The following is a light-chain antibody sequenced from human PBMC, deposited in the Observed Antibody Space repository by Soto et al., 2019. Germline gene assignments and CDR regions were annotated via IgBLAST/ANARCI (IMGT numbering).Light chain of an antibody. Sequence: QSALAQPRSVSGSPGQSVTLYCTGTSSDVGGYDFVSWYQQYPGKAPKLIIFDVTERTSGVPDRFSGSKSGNSASLTISGLQAEDEADYYCSSYAGSYILGVFGGGTKVTVL. J-gene: IGLJ3*02. CDR3: SSYAGSYILGV. CDR2: DVT. V-gene: IGLV2-11*01. CDR1: SSDVGGYDF.